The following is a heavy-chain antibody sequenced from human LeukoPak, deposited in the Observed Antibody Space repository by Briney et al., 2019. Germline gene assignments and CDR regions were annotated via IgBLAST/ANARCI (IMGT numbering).Heavy chain of an antibody. Sequence: GGSLRLSCAASGFTFSSYAMHWVRQAPGKGLEWVAVISYDGSNKYYAGSVKGRFTISRDNSKNTLYLQMNSLRAEDTAVYYCARDNAGYGDPRANAFDIWGQGTMVTVSS. CDR2: ISYDGSNK. J-gene: IGHJ3*02. CDR1: GFTFSSYA. CDR3: ARDNAGYGDPRANAFDI. V-gene: IGHV3-30*04. D-gene: IGHD4-17*01.